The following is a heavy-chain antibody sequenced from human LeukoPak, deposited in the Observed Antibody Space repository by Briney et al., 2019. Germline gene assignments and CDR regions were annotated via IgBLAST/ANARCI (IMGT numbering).Heavy chain of an antibody. CDR3: ARGLAARTYNFAY. Sequence: GGSLRLSCAASGFTFSSYSMNWVRQAPGKGLEWVSPISSSSYIYYADSVKGRFTISRDNAKNSLYLQMNSLRAKDTAVYYCARGLAARTYNFAYWGQGPWSPSPQ. CDR1: GFTFSSYS. CDR2: ISSSSYI. J-gene: IGHJ4*02. D-gene: IGHD6-6*01. V-gene: IGHV3-21*01.